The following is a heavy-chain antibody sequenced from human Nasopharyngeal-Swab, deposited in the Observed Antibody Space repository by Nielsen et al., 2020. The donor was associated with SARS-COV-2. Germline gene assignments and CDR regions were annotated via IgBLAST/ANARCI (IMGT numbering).Heavy chain of an antibody. J-gene: IGHJ4*02. CDR2: IKSKTDGVAT. CDR1: GFTFSNAW. D-gene: IGHD3-16*01. Sequence: SCAASGFTFSNAWMSWVRQAPGKGRERVGRIKSKTDGVATDYAAPVKGRFTISRDDSKNTLYLQMNSLKTEDTAVYYCTTDPDDWVDYWGQGTLVTVSS. CDR3: TTDPDDWVDY. V-gene: IGHV3-15*01.